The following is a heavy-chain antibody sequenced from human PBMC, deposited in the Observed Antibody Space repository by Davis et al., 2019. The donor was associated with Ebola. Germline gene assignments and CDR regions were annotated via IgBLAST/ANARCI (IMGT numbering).Heavy chain of an antibody. D-gene: IGHD2-2*01. Sequence: AASVKVPCKPSRYTFTSYDINWVRQATGQGLEWMGWMNPNSGNTGYAQKFQGRVTMTRNTSISTAYMELSSLRSEDTAVYYCARAGYCSSTSCPRRDNWFDPWGQGTLVTVSS. CDR2: MNPNSGNT. CDR3: ARAGYCSSTSCPRRDNWFDP. J-gene: IGHJ5*02. V-gene: IGHV1-8*01. CDR1: RYTFTSYD.